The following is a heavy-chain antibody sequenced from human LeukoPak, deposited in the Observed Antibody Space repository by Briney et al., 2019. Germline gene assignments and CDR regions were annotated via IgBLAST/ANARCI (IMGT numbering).Heavy chain of an antibody. CDR2: ISGSGSDT. D-gene: IGHD6-13*01. J-gene: IGHJ4*02. Sequence: GGSLRLSCAASGFIFSDYYMTWIRQAPGKGLEWLSYISGSGSDTNYADSVKGRFTTSRDNAKNSLHLQMNSLRAEDTAVYYCARVGSIAAAGTPDYWGQGTLVTVSS. V-gene: IGHV3-11*06. CDR1: GFIFSDYY. CDR3: ARVGSIAAAGTPDY.